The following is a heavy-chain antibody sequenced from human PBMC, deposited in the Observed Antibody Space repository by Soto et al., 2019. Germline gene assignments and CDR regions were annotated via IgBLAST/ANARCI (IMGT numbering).Heavy chain of an antibody. J-gene: IGHJ6*02. CDR3: VRDLAYCTTTRCDGYGVDV. D-gene: IGHD2-2*01. V-gene: IGHV3-74*01. Sequence: EVQLVESGGGLVQPGGSLRLSCAASGFIFSNYWMHWVRRAPGKGLVWVSRINSDGSSTSYADSVTGRFTISRDNAKNTLYLQMNSLRAEDTAVYYCVRDLAYCTTTRCDGYGVDVWGQGTTVTVSS. CDR2: INSDGSST. CDR1: GFIFSNYW.